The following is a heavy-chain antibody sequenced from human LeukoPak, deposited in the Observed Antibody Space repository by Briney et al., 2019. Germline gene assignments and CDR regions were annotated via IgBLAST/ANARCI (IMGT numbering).Heavy chain of an antibody. Sequence: ASVKVSCKGSGGTFSNYAISWVRQAPGQGLEWMGGIIPIFSTPNYAQKFQGRVTINADKSTSTAYMELNSLTSEDTAVYYCARGRYGSGRHFDYWGQGTLVTVSS. CDR1: GGTFSNYA. CDR2: IIPIFSTP. J-gene: IGHJ4*02. V-gene: IGHV1-69*06. D-gene: IGHD3-10*01. CDR3: ARGRYGSGRHFDY.